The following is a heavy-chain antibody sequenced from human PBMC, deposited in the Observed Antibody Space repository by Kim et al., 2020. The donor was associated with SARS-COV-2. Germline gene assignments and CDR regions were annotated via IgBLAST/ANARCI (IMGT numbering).Heavy chain of an antibody. CDR2: ISAYNVNT. Sequence: ASVKFSCKASGYTFTSYGISWVRQAPGEGLEWMGWISAYNVNTNYAQKFQGRVTMTTDTSTSTAYMELRSLRSDDTAVYYCARVYGDYESYFDYWGQGTLVTVSS. J-gene: IGHJ4*02. CDR3: ARVYGDYESYFDY. CDR1: GYTFTSYG. D-gene: IGHD4-17*01. V-gene: IGHV1-18*01.